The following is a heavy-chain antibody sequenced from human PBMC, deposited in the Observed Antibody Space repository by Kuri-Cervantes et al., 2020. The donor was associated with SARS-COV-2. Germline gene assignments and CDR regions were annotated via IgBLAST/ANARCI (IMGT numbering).Heavy chain of an antibody. J-gene: IGHJ6*02. CDR3: ARLGLYYDSSGYYYAPRNYGMDV. Sequence: ESLKISCTVSGGSISSYYWSWIRQPPGKGLEWIGYIYYSGSTNYNPSLKSRVTISVDTSKNQFSLKLSSVTAADTAVYYCARLGLYYDSSGYYYAPRNYGMDVWGQGTTVTVSS. V-gene: IGHV4-59*08. D-gene: IGHD3-22*01. CDR2: IYYSGST. CDR1: GGSISSYY.